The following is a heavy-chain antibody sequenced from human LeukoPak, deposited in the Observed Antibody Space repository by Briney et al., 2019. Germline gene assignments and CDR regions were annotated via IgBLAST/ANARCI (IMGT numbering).Heavy chain of an antibody. CDR1: GFTFSSYW. CDR3: AREGYYYGMDV. J-gene: IGHJ6*02. V-gene: IGHV3-7*05. Sequence: PGGSLRLSCAASGFTFSSYWMNWVRQAPGKGLEWVANIKQDGSEKYYVESVKGRFTISRDNTKSSLYLQMNSLRAEDTAVYYCAREGYYYGMDVWGQGTTVTVSS. CDR2: IKQDGSEK.